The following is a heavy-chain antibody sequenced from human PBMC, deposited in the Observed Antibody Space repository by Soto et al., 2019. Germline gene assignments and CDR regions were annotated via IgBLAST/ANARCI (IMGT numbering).Heavy chain of an antibody. V-gene: IGHV1-18*04. D-gene: IGHD2-15*01. CDR2: ISVYKGNT. CDR3: ARGPLGEVMVAAHPTGNWFDP. CDR1: GYNFISYG. Sequence: ASVKVSCKASGYNFISYGISWVRQAPGQGVEWMGWISVYKGNTNYAQKFQGRVTMTTGTSTNTAYMELRSLRSDDTAVYYCARGPLGEVMVAAHPTGNWFDPWGQGTLVTVSS. J-gene: IGHJ5*02.